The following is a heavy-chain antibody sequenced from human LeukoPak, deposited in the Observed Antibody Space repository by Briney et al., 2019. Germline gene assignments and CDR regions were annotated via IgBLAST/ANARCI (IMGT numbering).Heavy chain of an antibody. CDR1: GFIFSDYY. J-gene: IGHJ4*02. V-gene: IGHV3-11*01. CDR2: ISGPGGDT. Sequence: GGSLRLSCAASGFIFSDYYMAWIRQAPGKGLEYVSYISGPGGDTVYADSVKGRFTISRNNAKNSLYLPMNTLRTEDTAVYYCARSSRSVAFRGRGTLVTVSS. CDR3: ARSSRSVAF.